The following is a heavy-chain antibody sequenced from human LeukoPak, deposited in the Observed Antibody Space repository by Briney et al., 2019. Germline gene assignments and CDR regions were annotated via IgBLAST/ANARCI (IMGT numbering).Heavy chain of an antibody. CDR1: GFTFSSYA. V-gene: IGHV3-23*01. Sequence: QSGGSLRLSCAASGFTFSSYAMSWVRQAPGKGLEWVSAISGSGGSTYYADSVKGRFTISRDNSKNTLYLQMNSLRAEDTAVYYCAKGGYDYVWGSYRLGYWGQGTLVTVSS. D-gene: IGHD3-16*02. CDR3: AKGGYDYVWGSYRLGY. J-gene: IGHJ4*02. CDR2: ISGSGGST.